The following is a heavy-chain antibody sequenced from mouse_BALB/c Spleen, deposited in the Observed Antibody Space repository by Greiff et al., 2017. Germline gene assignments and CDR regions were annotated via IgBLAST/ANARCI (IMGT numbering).Heavy chain of an antibody. J-gene: IGHJ2*01. Sequence: EVQLQQSGTVLARPGASVKMSCKASGYTFTSYWMHWVKQRPGQGLEWIGAIYPGNSDTSYNQKFKGKAKLTAVTSTSTAYMELSSLTNEDSAVYYCTRRAGTGLRDYGGQGTTLTVSS. V-gene: IGHV1-5*01. CDR3: TRRAGTGLRDY. D-gene: IGHD3-3*01. CDR1: GYTFTSYW. CDR2: IYPGNSDT.